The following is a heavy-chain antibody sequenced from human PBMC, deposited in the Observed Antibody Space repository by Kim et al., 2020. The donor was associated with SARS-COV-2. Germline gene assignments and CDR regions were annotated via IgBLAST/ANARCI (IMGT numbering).Heavy chain of an antibody. Sequence: SETLSLTCTVSGGSISSGGYYWSWIRQHPGKGLEWIGYIYYSGSTYYNPSLKSRVTISVDTSKNQFSLKLSSVTAADTAVYYCARDKLVVAARITYYYYYGMDVWGQGTTVTVSS. CDR3: ARDKLVVAARITYYYYYGMDV. V-gene: IGHV4-31*03. D-gene: IGHD2-15*01. CDR2: IYYSGST. CDR1: GGSISSGGYY. J-gene: IGHJ6*02.